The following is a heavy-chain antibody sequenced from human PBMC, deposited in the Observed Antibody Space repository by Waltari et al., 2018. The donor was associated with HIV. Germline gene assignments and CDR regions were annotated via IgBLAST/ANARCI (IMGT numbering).Heavy chain of an antibody. CDR1: GFSLSTSGVG. CDR3: ARRPGYCSGTRCYYSHWFDP. V-gene: IGHV2-5*01. J-gene: IGHJ5*02. D-gene: IGHD2-2*03. CDR2: IYGNGNK. Sequence: QITLEESGPTLVKPTQTLTLTCTFSGFSLSTSGVGVGWIRQPPGKALEWLALIYGNGNKHHSPSIKSRVTITKETSKDQVVLKMTNMDPADTATYFCARRPGYCSGTRCYYSHWFDPWGQGTLVTVSS.